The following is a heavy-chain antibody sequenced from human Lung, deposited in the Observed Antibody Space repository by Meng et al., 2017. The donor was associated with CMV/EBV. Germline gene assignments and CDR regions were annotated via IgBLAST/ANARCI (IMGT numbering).Heavy chain of an antibody. Sequence: GESXKISCAASGFTFSSYSMNWVRQAPGKGLEWVSYISSSSSTIYYADSVKGRFTISRDNAKNSLYLQMNSLRAEDTAVYYCARGSPHWNYPPDYYGMDVXGGGXTVTVSS. J-gene: IGHJ6*04. D-gene: IGHD1-7*01. CDR2: ISSSSSTI. V-gene: IGHV3-48*04. CDR3: ARGSPHWNYPPDYYGMDV. CDR1: GFTFSSYS.